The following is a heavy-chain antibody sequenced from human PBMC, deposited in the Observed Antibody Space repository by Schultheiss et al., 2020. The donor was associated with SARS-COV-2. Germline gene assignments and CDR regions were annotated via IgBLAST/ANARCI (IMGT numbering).Heavy chain of an antibody. D-gene: IGHD5-18*01. CDR1: GFTFSSYG. J-gene: IGHJ4*02. CDR2: ISGSGGST. V-gene: IGHV3-21*01. CDR3: ARWGGYTFTVEAKYDY. Sequence: GGSLRLSCAASGFTFSSYGMHWVRQAPGKGLEWVLAISGSGGSTYYADSVKGRFTISRDNAKNSLYLQMNSLRAEDTAIYYCARWGGYTFTVEAKYDYWGQGALVTVSS.